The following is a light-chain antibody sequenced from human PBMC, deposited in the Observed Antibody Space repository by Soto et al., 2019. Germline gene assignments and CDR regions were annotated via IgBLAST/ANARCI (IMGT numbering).Light chain of an antibody. CDR1: ISNLGSNF. CDR3: AAWDDSLRGLV. CDR2: RND. V-gene: IGLV1-47*01. Sequence: QSVLTQPPSASGTPGQRVTISCSGSISNLGSNFVFWYQQLPGAAPKLLISRNDQRPSGVPDRFSGSKSGTSASLAISGLRSEDEADYHCAAWDDSLRGLVFGGGTQLTVL. J-gene: IGLJ3*02.